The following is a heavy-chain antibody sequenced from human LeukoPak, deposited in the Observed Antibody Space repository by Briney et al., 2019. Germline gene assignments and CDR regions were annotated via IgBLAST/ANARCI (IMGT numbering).Heavy chain of an antibody. J-gene: IGHJ6*03. Sequence: PGGSLRLSCAASGFTFSSYGMHWVRQAPGKGLEWVAFIRYDGSNKYYADSVKGRFTISRDNSKNTLYLQMNSLRAEDTAVYYCAKVGSGAYYYYYYMDVWGKGTTVTVS. V-gene: IGHV3-30*02. CDR3: AKVGSGAYYYYYYMDV. D-gene: IGHD5-12*01. CDR1: GFTFSSYG. CDR2: IRYDGSNK.